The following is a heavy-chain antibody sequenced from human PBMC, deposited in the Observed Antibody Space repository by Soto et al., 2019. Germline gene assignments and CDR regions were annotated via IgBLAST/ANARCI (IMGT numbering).Heavy chain of an antibody. V-gene: IGHV4-34*01. CDR1: GGSFSGYY. CDR2: INHSGST. D-gene: IGHD3-9*01. Sequence: KTSETLSLTCAVYGGSFSGYYWSWIRQPPGKGLEWIGEINHSGSTNYNPSLKSRVTISVDTSKNQFSLKLSSVTAADTAVHYCARGQRYFDWLLWAFDYWGQGTLVTVSS. J-gene: IGHJ4*02. CDR3: ARGQRYFDWLLWAFDY.